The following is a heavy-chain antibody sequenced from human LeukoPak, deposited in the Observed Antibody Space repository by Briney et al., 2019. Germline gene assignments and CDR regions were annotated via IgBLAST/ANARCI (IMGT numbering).Heavy chain of an antibody. V-gene: IGHV1-2*02. Sequence: ASVKVSCKASGYTVTGYYMHWVRQAPGQGPEWMGWINSKSGGTNYAQKFQGRVTMTRDTSINTAYMELSRLRSDDTAVYYCARDLEAWLAQHYFDYWGQGTLVTVSS. CDR1: GYTVTGYY. CDR2: INSKSGGT. J-gene: IGHJ4*02. D-gene: IGHD3-22*01. CDR3: ARDLEAWLAQHYFDY.